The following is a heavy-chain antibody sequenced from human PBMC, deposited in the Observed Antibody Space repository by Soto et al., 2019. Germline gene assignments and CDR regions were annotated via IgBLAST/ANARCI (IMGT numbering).Heavy chain of an antibody. CDR2: IIPILGIA. CDR3: ARERRVEQQLANWFDP. CDR1: GGTFSSYT. D-gene: IGHD6-13*01. J-gene: IGHJ5*02. V-gene: IGHV1-69*08. Sequence: QVQLVQSGAEVKKPGSSVKVSCKASGGTFSSYTISWVRQAPGQGLEWMGRIIPILGIANYAQKFQGRVTITAAKSTSTAYMELSSLRSEATAVYYCARERRVEQQLANWFDPWGQGTLVTVSS.